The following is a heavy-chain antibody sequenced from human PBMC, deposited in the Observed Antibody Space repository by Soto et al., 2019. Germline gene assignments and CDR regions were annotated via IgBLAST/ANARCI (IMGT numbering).Heavy chain of an antibody. CDR3: ASGGYGSGSYYGY. D-gene: IGHD3-10*01. Sequence: ASETLSLTCTVSGGSISSSSYYWGWIRQPPGKGLEWIGSIYYSGSTYYNPSLKSRVTISVDTSKNQFSLKLSSVTAADTAVYYCASGGYGSGSYYGYWGQGTLVTVSS. CDR1: GGSISSSSYY. V-gene: IGHV4-39*01. J-gene: IGHJ4*02. CDR2: IYYSGST.